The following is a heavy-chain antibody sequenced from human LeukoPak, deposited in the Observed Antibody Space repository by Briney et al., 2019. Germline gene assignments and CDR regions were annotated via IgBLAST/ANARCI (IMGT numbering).Heavy chain of an antibody. CDR1: SGSISSSSYY. D-gene: IGHD1-7*01. CDR2: IYYSGST. J-gene: IGHJ5*02. V-gene: IGHV4-39*01. Sequence: PSETLSLTCTVSSGSISSSSYYWGWIRQPPGKGLEWIGSIYYSGSTYYNPSLKSRATISVDTSKNQFSLKLSSVTAADTAVYYCARHKITGTTNWFDPWGQGTLVTVSS. CDR3: ARHKITGTTNWFDP.